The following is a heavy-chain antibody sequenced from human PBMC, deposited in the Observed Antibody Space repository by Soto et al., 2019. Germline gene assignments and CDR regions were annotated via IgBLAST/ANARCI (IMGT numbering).Heavy chain of an antibody. D-gene: IGHD3-3*01. V-gene: IGHV1-2*04. CDR2: INPNSGGT. Sequence: ASLKVSCKASGYTFTGYYMHWVRQAPGQGLEWMGWINPNSGGTNYAQKFQGWVTMTRDTSISTAYMELSRLRSDDTAVYYCARVAPYSPFGVDRYGMDVWGRGTTVTVSS. CDR3: ARVAPYSPFGVDRYGMDV. J-gene: IGHJ6*02. CDR1: GYTFTGYY.